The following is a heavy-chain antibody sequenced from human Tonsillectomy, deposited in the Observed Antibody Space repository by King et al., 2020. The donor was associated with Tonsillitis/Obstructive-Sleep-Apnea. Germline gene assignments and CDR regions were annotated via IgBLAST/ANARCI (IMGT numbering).Heavy chain of an antibody. CDR3: ARGGHCTSTSCRGRGYYYYYMDV. V-gene: IGHV1-18*01. CDR2: ISAYNGNT. CDR1: GYTFTSYG. Sequence: VQLVESGAEVKKPGASVKVSCKASGYTFTSYGISWVRQAPGQGLEWMGWISAYNGNTNYAQKLQGRVTMTTDTSTSTAYMELGSLRYDDTAVYVCARGGHCTSTSCRGRGYYYYYMDVWGKGTTVTVSS. D-gene: IGHD2-2*01. J-gene: IGHJ6*03.